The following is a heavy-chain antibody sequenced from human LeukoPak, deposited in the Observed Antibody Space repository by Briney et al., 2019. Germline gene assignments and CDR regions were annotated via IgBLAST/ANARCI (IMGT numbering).Heavy chain of an antibody. CDR2: IYYSGST. CDR3: ARDYGSGSYYNFYDAFDI. CDR1: GGSISSYY. V-gene: IGHV4-59*01. D-gene: IGHD3-10*01. Sequence: SETLSLTCTVSGGSISSYYWSWIRQPPGKGLEWIGYIYYSGSTNYNPSLKSRVTISVDTSKNQFSLKLSSVTAADTAVYYCARDYGSGSYYNFYDAFDIWGQGTMVTVSS. J-gene: IGHJ3*02.